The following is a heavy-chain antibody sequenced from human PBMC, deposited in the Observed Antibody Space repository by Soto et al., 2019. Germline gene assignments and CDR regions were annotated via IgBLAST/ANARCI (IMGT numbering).Heavy chain of an antibody. J-gene: IGHJ3*02. V-gene: IGHV1-58*01. CDR2: IVVGSGNT. D-gene: IGHD5-12*01. CDR1: GFTFTSSA. CDR3: AADRHSGYDSEHDAFDI. Sequence: SVKISCKASGFTFTSSAVQWVRQARGQRLEWIGWIVVGSGNTNYAQKIQERVTITRDMSTSTAYMELSSLRSEDTAVYYCAADRHSGYDSEHDAFDIWGQGTMVTVSS.